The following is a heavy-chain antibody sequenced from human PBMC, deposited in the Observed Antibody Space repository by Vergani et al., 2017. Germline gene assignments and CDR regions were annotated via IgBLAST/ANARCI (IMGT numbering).Heavy chain of an antibody. Sequence: VQLLESGPGLVKPSETLSLTCAVSGYSISSGYYWGWIRQPPGKGLEWIGSIYHSGSTYYNPSLKSRVTISVDTSKNQFSLRLSSVTAADTAVYYCARVPLWFGELGTGFDPWGQGTLVTVSS. CDR1: GYSISSGYY. D-gene: IGHD3-10*01. J-gene: IGHJ5*02. V-gene: IGHV4-38-2*01. CDR3: ARVPLWFGELGTGFDP. CDR2: IYHSGST.